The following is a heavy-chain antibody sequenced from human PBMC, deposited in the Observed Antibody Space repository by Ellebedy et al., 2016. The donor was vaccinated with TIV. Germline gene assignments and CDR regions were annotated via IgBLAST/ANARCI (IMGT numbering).Heavy chain of an antibody. Sequence: SETLSLTCTVSGGSLTSYFWSWIRQTPGKGLEWIGYIYYSGSTNYNPSLKSRVSMSVDMSKHQISLKLRSVTAADTGIYYCARADTQLFDYWGQGTLVAVSS. D-gene: IGHD1-1*01. CDR2: IYYSGST. J-gene: IGHJ4*01. CDR1: GGSLTSYF. CDR3: ARADTQLFDY. V-gene: IGHV4-59*01.